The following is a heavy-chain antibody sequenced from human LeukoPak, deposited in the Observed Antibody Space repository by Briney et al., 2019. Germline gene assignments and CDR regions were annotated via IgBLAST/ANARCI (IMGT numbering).Heavy chain of an antibody. CDR2: ISMGGSTN. Sequence: GGSLRLSCAASGFTFSSYEMNWVRQAPGKGLEWISYISMGGSTNYYADSVKGRFTIPRDNAQNSLYLQMNSLRAEDTAVYYCARLHYWGQGTLVTVSS. CDR3: ARLHY. V-gene: IGHV3-48*03. CDR1: GFTFSSYE. J-gene: IGHJ4*02.